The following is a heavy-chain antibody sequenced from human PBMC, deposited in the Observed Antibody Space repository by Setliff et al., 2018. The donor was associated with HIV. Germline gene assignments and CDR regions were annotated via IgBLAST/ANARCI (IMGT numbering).Heavy chain of an antibody. CDR2: INHSGST. Sequence: PSETLSLTCAVYGGSFSEYYWSWIRQSPGKGLEWIGEINHSGSTHYNPPLKSRATISVDTSKNQFSLRLNSVTAADTAVYYCATHGAQWGQGTLVTVSS. CDR1: GGSFSEYY. V-gene: IGHV4-34*01. J-gene: IGHJ4*02. D-gene: IGHD1-26*01. CDR3: ATHGAQ.